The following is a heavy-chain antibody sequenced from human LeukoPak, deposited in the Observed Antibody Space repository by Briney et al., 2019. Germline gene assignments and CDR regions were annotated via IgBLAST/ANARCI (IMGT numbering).Heavy chain of an antibody. D-gene: IGHD2-15*01. CDR2: IIPIFGTA. CDR1: GGTFSSYA. J-gene: IGHJ6*03. CDR3: ASAVAATPKAWHYYYYMDV. V-gene: IGHV1-69*05. Sequence: ASVKVSCKASGGTFSSYAISWVRQAPGQGLEWMGGIIPIFGTANYAQKFQGRVTITTDESTSTAYMELSSLRSEDTAVYYCASAVAATPKAWHYYYYMDVWGKGTTVIVSS.